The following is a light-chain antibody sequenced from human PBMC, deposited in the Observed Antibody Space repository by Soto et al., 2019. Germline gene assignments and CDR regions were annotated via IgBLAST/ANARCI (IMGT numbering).Light chain of an antibody. CDR1: SSDVGAYKY. CDR3: TSYVGSNIWV. CDR2: EVS. V-gene: IGLV2-8*01. J-gene: IGLJ3*02. Sequence: QSALTQPPSASGSPGQSVTISCTGTSSDVGAYKYVSWYQQYPGKAHKLMIYEVSKRPSGVPDRFSGSKSGNTASLTVSGLKAEDEADYYCTSYVGSNIWVFGGGTKLTVL.